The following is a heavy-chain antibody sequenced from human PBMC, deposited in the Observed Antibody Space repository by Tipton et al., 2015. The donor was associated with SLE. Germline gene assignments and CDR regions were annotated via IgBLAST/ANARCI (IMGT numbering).Heavy chain of an antibody. J-gene: IGHJ5*02. Sequence: TLSLTCTVSGGSISSSNYYWGWIRQPPGKGLEWIGSIYYSGSTYYNPSLKSRVTISVDTSKSQFSLKLSSVTVTDTALYYCARATGSGTFTRFDPWGQGTLVTVSS. CDR3: ARATGSGTFTRFDP. D-gene: IGHD3-10*01. V-gene: IGHV4-39*01. CDR1: GGSISSSNYY. CDR2: IYYSGST.